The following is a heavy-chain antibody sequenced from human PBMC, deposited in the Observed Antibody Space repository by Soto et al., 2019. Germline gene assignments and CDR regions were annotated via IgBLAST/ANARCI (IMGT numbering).Heavy chain of an antibody. D-gene: IGHD6-13*01. J-gene: IGHJ4*02. Sequence: PSETLSLTCAVSGGSISTSNWWSWVRQPPGKGLEWIGEVYRTGSTNYNPSLESRVIVSVDKSKNQFSLKLTSVTAADTAVYYCARARATIAAAASFDCWGQGTLVTVAS. V-gene: IGHV4-4*02. CDR1: GGSISTSNW. CDR3: ARARATIAAAASFDC. CDR2: VYRTGST.